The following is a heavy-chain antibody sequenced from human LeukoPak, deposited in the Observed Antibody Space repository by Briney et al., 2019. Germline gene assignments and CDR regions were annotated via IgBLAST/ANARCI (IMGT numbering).Heavy chain of an antibody. CDR1: GYTSTSYG. V-gene: IGHV1-18*01. CDR2: ISAYNGNT. CDR3: ARVRRYYDSSGPSVY. D-gene: IGHD3-22*01. Sequence: ASVKVSCKASGYTSTSYGISWMRQAPRQGLDWIRWISAYNGNTNYAQKLQGRVTMTTDTSTSTAYMELRSLRSDDTAVYYCARVRRYYDSSGPSVYWGQGTLVTVSS. J-gene: IGHJ4*02.